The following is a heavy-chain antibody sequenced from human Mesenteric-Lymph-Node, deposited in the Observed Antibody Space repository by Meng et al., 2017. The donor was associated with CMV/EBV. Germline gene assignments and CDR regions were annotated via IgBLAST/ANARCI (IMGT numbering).Heavy chain of an antibody. Sequence: ASVKVSCKASGYTFSDYGINWVRQAPGQGLEWMGWISAYNGNTNYAQKLQGRVTMTTDTSTSTAYMELRSLRSEDTAVYYCARAIAARPYWFDPWGQGTLVTVSS. CDR2: ISAYNGNT. D-gene: IGHD6-6*01. V-gene: IGHV1-18*01. J-gene: IGHJ5*02. CDR1: GYTFSDYG. CDR3: ARAIAARPYWFDP.